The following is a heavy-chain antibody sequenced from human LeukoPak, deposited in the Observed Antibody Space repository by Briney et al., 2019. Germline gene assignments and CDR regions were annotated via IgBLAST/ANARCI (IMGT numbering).Heavy chain of an antibody. D-gene: IGHD1-26*01. CDR1: GFTFSSYT. CDR2: ISSSSGYI. Sequence: PGGSLRLSCATSGFTFSSYTMNWVRQAPGKGLEWVSSISSSSGYIYYADSVKGRFTISRDNAKNTLYLQMNSLRAEDTAVYYCARAQWELGIMDYYYGMDVWGQGTTVTVSS. V-gene: IGHV3-21*01. J-gene: IGHJ6*02. CDR3: ARAQWELGIMDYYYGMDV.